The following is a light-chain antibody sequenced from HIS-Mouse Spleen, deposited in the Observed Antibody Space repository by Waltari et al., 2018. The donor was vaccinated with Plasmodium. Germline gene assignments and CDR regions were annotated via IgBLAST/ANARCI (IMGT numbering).Light chain of an antibody. J-gene: IGKJ2*01. V-gene: IGKV3-20*01. CDR3: QQYGSSPYT. CDR2: GAS. CDR1: QSVSSSY. Sequence: EIVLTQSPGTLSFSPGERATLSCRASQSVSSSYLAWYQQKPGQAPRLLIYGASSRATGIPDRFSGSGSGTDVSITISRLEPEDVGVYYCQQYGSSPYTFGQGTKLEIK.